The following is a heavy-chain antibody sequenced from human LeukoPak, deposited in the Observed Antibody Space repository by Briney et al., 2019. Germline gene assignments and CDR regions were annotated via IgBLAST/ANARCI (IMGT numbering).Heavy chain of an antibody. J-gene: IGHJ4*02. CDR2: ISTSSNYI. Sequence: GGSLRLSCAASGFTFSSYSMNWVRQAPGKGLEWVSSISTSSNYIYYADSVKGRFTISRDNAKNSLYLQMNSLRAEDTAVYYCARHPFDYWGQGTLVTVSS. CDR3: ARHPFDY. CDR1: GFTFSSYS. V-gene: IGHV3-21*01.